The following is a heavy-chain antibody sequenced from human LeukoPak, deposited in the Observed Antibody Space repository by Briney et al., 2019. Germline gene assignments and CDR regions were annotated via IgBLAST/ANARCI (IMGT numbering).Heavy chain of an antibody. Sequence: PGGSLRLSCVVSGFTFNNYVMTWVRQAPGKGLEWVSSISDTGDATYFADAVKGRFTISRDNSKNTIYLQMNSLRAEDTATYYCARRLTSRAFDYWGQGTLVTVSS. J-gene: IGHJ4*02. CDR2: ISDTGDAT. V-gene: IGHV3-23*01. CDR1: GFTFNNYV. CDR3: ARRLTSRAFDY.